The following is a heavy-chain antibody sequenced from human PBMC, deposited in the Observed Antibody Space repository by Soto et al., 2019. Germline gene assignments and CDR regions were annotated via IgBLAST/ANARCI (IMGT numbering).Heavy chain of an antibody. D-gene: IGHD6-19*01. V-gene: IGHV1-18*01. CDR3: ARTKIAVAGTNYFDY. Sequence: GASVKVSCKASGYTFTSYGISWVRQAPGQGLEWMGWISAYNGNTNYAQKLQGRVTMTTDTSTSTAYMELRSLRSDDTAVYYCARTKIAVAGTNYFDYWGQGTLVTVSS. CDR2: ISAYNGNT. J-gene: IGHJ4*02. CDR1: GYTFTSYG.